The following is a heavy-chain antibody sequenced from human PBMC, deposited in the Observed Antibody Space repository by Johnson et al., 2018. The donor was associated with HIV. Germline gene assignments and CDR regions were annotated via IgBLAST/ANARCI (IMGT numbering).Heavy chain of an antibody. V-gene: IGHV3-11*04. Sequence: QVQLVESGGGLVKPGGSLRVSCVASGFTFSDSYMSWIRQAPGKGLEWVSSISSSGSTKYYTDSLKGRLTISRDNAKNSLYLQMNSLRAEDTAVYYCGKDSTGDGDAFDIWGQGTMVTVSS. D-gene: IGHD3-10*01. CDR1: GFTFSDSY. J-gene: IGHJ3*02. CDR3: GKDSTGDGDAFDI. CDR2: ISSSGSTK.